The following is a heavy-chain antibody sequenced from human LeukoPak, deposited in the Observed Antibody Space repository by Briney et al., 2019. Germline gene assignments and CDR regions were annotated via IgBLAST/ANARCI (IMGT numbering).Heavy chain of an antibody. J-gene: IGHJ4*02. D-gene: IGHD3-22*01. CDR1: GFTFNNYA. CDR3: AKDLYYYDSSGPAGY. V-gene: IGHV3-23*01. CDR2: ISGSGGTT. Sequence: AGGSLRLSCAASGFTFNNYAMNWVRQAPGKGLEWVSVISGSGGTTYYADSVKGRFTISRDSSKNTLYLQMNGLRAEDTAVYYCAKDLYYYDSSGPAGYWGQGTLVTVSS.